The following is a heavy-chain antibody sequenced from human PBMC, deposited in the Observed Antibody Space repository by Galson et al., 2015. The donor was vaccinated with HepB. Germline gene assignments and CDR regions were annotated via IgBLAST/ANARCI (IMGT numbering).Heavy chain of an antibody. CDR1: GFTFSSYG. D-gene: IGHD5-12*01. V-gene: IGHV3-33*01. CDR2: IWYDGSNK. J-gene: IGHJ4*02. CDR3: ARDYGGHDGGGFDY. Sequence: LRLSCAASGFTFSSYGMHWVRQAPGKGLEWVAVIWYDGSNKYYADSVKGRFTISRDNSKNTLYLQMNSLRAEDTAVYYCARDYGGHDGGGFDYWGQGTLVTVSS.